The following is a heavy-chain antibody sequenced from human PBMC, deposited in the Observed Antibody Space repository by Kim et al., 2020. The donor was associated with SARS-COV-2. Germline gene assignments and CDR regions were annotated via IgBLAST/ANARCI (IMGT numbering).Heavy chain of an antibody. J-gene: IGHJ4*02. D-gene: IGHD2-15*01. CDR3: ARDLCEAGSCYSFDY. Sequence: SETLSLTCTVSGGSISSGGYYWSWIRQHPGKGLEWIGYIYYSGSTYYNPSLKSRVTISVDTSKNQFSLKLSSVTAADTAVYYCARDLCEAGSCYSFDYWGQGTLVTVSS. V-gene: IGHV4-31*03. CDR1: GGSISSGGYY. CDR2: IYYSGST.